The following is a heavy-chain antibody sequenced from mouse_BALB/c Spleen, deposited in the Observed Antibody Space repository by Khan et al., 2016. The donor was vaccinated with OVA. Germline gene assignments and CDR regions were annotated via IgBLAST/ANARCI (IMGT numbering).Heavy chain of an antibody. J-gene: IGHJ3*01. CDR2: ISSVSTYT. D-gene: IGHD1-1*01. Sequence: EVELVESGGGLVKPGGSLKVSCAASGCTFSNYAMSWVRQTPEKRLEWVATISSVSTYTYYPDSVKGRFTISRDNAKDTLYLQMSSLRSEDTAMYYCARHNYGPFAFWGQGTLVTVSA. CDR1: GCTFSNYA. V-gene: IGHV5-9-3*01. CDR3: ARHNYGPFAF.